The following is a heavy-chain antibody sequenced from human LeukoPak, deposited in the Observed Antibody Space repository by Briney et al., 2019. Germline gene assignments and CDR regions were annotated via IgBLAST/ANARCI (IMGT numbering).Heavy chain of an antibody. CDR3: AKDRRWRAGVPAVMVAFDI. CDR2: ISGSGGSI. V-gene: IGHV3-23*01. Sequence: GGSLRLSCAASGFTFSSYAMSWVRQAPGKGLEWVSAISGSGGSIYYADSVKGRFTISRDNSKNTLYLQMNSLRAEDTAVYYCAKDRRWRAGVPAVMVAFDIWGQGTMVTVSS. D-gene: IGHD2-2*01. J-gene: IGHJ3*02. CDR1: GFTFSSYA.